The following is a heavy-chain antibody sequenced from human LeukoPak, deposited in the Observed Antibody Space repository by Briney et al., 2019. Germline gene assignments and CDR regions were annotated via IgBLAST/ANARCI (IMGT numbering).Heavy chain of an antibody. V-gene: IGHV3-23*01. CDR1: GFTFSSYA. J-gene: IGHJ4*02. D-gene: IGHD3-22*01. CDR3: AKSSSAWTSDY. CDR2: ISAYSGNT. Sequence: GGSLRPSCAASGFTFSSYAMSWVRQAPGKGLEWISGISAYSGNTYYADSVKGRFTISRDNSRNTLYLQMNSPRADDTALYYCAKSSSAWTSDYWGQGTLVTVSS.